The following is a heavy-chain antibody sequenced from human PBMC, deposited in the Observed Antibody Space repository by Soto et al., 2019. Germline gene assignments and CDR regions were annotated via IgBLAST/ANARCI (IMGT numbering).Heavy chain of an antibody. J-gene: IGHJ6*02. CDR2: INPNSGGT. V-gene: IGHV1-2*04. CDR3: ASYDLCDYYYDGMDF. CDR1: GNTFTGTS. Sequence: SGKASCKASGNTFTGTSMQWGRQAPGQGHEWMGWINPNSGGTNYAQKFQGWVTLTRGTSISTAYMEMSRLRSEDTAVYYCASYDLCDYYYDGMDFWGQGTTVTGSS. D-gene: IGHD2-21*01.